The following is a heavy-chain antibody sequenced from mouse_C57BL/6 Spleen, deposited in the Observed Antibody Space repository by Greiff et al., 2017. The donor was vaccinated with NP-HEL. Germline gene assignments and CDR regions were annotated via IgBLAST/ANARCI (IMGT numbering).Heavy chain of an antibody. CDR2: IHPNSGST. CDR3: ARSGGYSFDY. J-gene: IGHJ2*01. D-gene: IGHD3-1*01. Sequence: QVQLKQPGAELVKPGASVKLSCKASGYTFTSYWMHWVKQRPGQGLEWIGMIHPNSGSTNYNEKFKSKATLTVDKSSSTAYMQLSSLTSEDSAVYYCARSGGYSFDYWGQGTTLTVSS. CDR1: GYTFTSYW. V-gene: IGHV1-64*01.